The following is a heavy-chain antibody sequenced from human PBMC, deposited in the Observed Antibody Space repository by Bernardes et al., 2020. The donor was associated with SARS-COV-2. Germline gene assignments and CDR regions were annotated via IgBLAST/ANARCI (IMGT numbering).Heavy chain of an antibody. CDR1: GYSINSGYY. CDR2: IYHSGTT. J-gene: IGHJ4*02. CDR3: VRSDLTHWSHS. V-gene: IGHV4-38-2*01. Sequence: SETLSLTCDVSGYSINSGYYWGWIRQSPGKGLQWIASIYHSGTTYYNPSLKSRVTISVDTSKNQFSLRVNSVTAADTAVYYCVRSDLTHWSHSWGQGTLVTVSA. D-gene: IGHD1-1*01.